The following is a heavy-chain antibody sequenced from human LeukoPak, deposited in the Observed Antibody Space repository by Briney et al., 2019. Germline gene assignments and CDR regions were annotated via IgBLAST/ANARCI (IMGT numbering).Heavy chain of an antibody. CDR3: ARDLVTIFGVVIGGDNTDY. CDR2: ISAYNGNT. V-gene: IGHV1-18*01. D-gene: IGHD3-3*01. CDR1: GYTFTSYG. Sequence: GASVKVSCKASGYTFTSYGISWVRQAPGQGLEWMGWISAYNGNTNYAQKLQGRVTMTTDTSTSTAYMGLRSLRSDDTAVHYCARDLVTIFGVVIGGDNTDYWGQGTLVTVSS. J-gene: IGHJ4*02.